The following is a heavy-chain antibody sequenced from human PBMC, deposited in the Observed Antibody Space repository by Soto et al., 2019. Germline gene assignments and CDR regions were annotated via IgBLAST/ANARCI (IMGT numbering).Heavy chain of an antibody. CDR1: GGSISSGDYY. D-gene: IGHD3-10*01. V-gene: IGHV4-30-4*01. CDR2: IYYSGST. CDR3: AREGRGAISWFDP. J-gene: IGHJ5*02. Sequence: SETLSLTCTVSGGSISSGDYYWSWIRQPPGKGLEWIGYIYYSGSTYYSPSLKSRVTISVDTSKNQFSLKLSSVTAADTAVYYCAREGRGAISWFDPWSQGTLVTVSS.